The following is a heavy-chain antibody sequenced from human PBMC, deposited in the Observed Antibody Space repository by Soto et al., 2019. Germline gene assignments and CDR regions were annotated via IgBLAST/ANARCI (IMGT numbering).Heavy chain of an antibody. CDR1: GFTFSNAW. D-gene: IGHD3-22*01. CDR3: TTDPNYYDSSGYLRDY. Sequence: GESLKISCAASGFTFSNAWMSWVRQAPGKGLEWVGRIKSKTDGGTTDYAAPVKVRFTISRDDSKNTLYLQMNSQKTEDTAVYYCTTDPNYYDSSGYLRDYWGQGTLVTVAS. CDR2: IKSKTDGGTT. V-gene: IGHV3-15*01. J-gene: IGHJ4*02.